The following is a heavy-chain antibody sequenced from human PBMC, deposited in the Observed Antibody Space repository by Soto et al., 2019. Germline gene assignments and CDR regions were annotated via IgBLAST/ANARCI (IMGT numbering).Heavy chain of an antibody. D-gene: IGHD4-17*01. J-gene: IGHJ4*02. CDR2: IYYSGST. CDR3: ARGSYDYDGEEPALYYFDY. CDR1: GGSISSYY. V-gene: IGHV4-59*01. Sequence: SETLSLTCTVSGGSISSYYWSWIRQPPGKGLEWIGYIYYSGSTNYNPSLKSRVTISVDTSKNQFSLKLSSVTAADTAVYYCARGSYDYDGEEPALYYFDYWGQGTLVTVSS.